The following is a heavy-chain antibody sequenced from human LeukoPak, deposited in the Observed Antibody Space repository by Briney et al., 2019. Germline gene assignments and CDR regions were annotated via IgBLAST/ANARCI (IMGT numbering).Heavy chain of an antibody. CDR1: GYTFTGYY. D-gene: IGHD6-13*01. J-gene: IGHJ6*03. CDR3: ARVGPAAGTKRYYYYMDV. V-gene: IGHV1-2*02. Sequence: GASVKVSCKASGYTFTGYYMHWVRQAPGQGLEWMGWINPNSGGTNYAQKFQGRVTMTRDTSISTAYMELSRLRSDDTAVYYCARVGPAAGTKRYYYYMDVWGKGTTVTISS. CDR2: INPNSGGT.